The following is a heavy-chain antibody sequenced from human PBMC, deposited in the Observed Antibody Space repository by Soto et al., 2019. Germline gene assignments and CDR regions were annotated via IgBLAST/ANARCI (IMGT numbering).Heavy chain of an antibody. J-gene: IGHJ5*02. V-gene: IGHV3-23*01. CDR2: ISGSGGST. CDR3: AKALGSGTHLRVGFDP. Sequence: PGGSLRLSCAASGFTFSSYAMSWVRQAPGKGLDCVSAISGSGGSTYYADSVKGRFTISRDNSKNTLFLQMNSLRAEDTALYYCAKALGSGTHLRVGFDPWGQGTLVTVSS. CDR1: GFTFSSYA. D-gene: IGHD3-10*01.